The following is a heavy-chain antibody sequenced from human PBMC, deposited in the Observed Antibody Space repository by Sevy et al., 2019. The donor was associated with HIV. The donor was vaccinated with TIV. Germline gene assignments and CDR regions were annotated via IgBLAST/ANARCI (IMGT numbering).Heavy chain of an antibody. Sequence: GGCLRLSCAASGFTFSSYDMHWVRQAPGKGLECVAVISYDGSNKYYADSVKGRFTISRDNSKNTLFLHMNSLGAEDTGVYYCAKGGKNFWDSEDYYYVMDVWGPGTTVTVSS. CDR2: ISYDGSNK. D-gene: IGHD3-3*01. CDR1: GFTFSSYD. J-gene: IGHJ6*02. V-gene: IGHV3-30*18. CDR3: AKGGKNFWDSEDYYYVMDV.